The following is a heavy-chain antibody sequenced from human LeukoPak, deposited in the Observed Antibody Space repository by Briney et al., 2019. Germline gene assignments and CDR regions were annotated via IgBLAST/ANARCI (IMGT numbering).Heavy chain of an antibody. CDR2: IYPGDSDT. V-gene: IGHV5-51*01. D-gene: IGHD1-7*01. Sequence: GESLKISCKGSGYSFTSYWIGWVLQMPGTGLEWMGIIYPGDSDTRYSPSFQGQVTISADKSISTAYLQWSSLKASDTAMYYCARQLGNWNSYFDYWGQGTLVTVSS. CDR1: GYSFTSYW. CDR3: ARQLGNWNSYFDY. J-gene: IGHJ4*02.